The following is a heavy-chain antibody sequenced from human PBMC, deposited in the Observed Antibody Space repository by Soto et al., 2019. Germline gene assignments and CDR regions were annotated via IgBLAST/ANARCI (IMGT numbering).Heavy chain of an antibody. D-gene: IGHD3-10*01. CDR2: INTYNGNT. J-gene: IGHJ5*02. V-gene: IGHV1-18*01. Sequence: QVQLVQSGAEVKKPGASVKVSCKASGYTFTNYGISWVRQAPGQGLEWMGWINTYNGNTNHAQKLQGRVTMTTDTSESRAYMELRSLRSDDTAVYYCARGVGSGTYYNQYHWFEPWGQGTLVTVSS. CDR3: ARGVGSGTYYNQYHWFEP. CDR1: GYTFTNYG.